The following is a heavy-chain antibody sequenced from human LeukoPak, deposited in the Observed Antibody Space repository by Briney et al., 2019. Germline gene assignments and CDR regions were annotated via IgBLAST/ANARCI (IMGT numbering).Heavy chain of an antibody. V-gene: IGHV3-7*01. J-gene: IGHJ4*02. CDR2: IKQDGSEK. CDR3: ARDLWASVLPPTMPNY. CDR1: GFTFSNYW. Sequence: PGGSLRLSCAASGFTFSNYWMSWVRQAPGRGLEWVANIKQDGSEKYYVDSVKGRFTISRDNAKNSLYLQMNSLRAEDTAAYYCARDLWASVLPPTMPNYWGQGTLVTVPS. D-gene: IGHD2-2*01.